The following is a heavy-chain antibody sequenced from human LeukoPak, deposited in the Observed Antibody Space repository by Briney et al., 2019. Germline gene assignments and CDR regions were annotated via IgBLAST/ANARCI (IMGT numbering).Heavy chain of an antibody. CDR2: ISAYNGNT. CDR3: AREGRLTPWLDY. CDR1: VYTFTSYG. V-gene: IGHV1-18*01. D-gene: IGHD1-14*01. J-gene: IGHJ4*02. Sequence: ASVKVSFKASVYTFTSYGISWVRQAPGQGLESMGWISAYNGNTNYAQKLQGRGTMTTDTSTSTAYMELRSLRSDDTAVYYCAREGRLTPWLDYWGQGTLVTVSS.